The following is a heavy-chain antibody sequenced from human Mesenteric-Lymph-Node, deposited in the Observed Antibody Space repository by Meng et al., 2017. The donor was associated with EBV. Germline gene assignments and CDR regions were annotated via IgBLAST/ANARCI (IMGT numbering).Heavy chain of an antibody. D-gene: IGHD1-14*01. J-gene: IGHJ4*02. V-gene: IGHV4-34*01. CDR2: INHIGGT. Sequence: QVQLQQWVAVLLEPSETLSRTCAVYCGSFSGFYWTWIRQPPGKGLEWIGEINHIGGTDYNPSLKSRVTISVDTSKNQFSLKLSSVTAADTAVYYCATGYPLSYNTSPPPFEFWGQGTLVTVSS. CDR1: CGSFSGFY. CDR3: ATGYPLSYNTSPPPFEF.